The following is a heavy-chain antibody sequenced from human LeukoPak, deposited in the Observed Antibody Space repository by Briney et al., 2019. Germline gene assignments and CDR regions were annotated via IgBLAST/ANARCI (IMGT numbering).Heavy chain of an antibody. CDR2: IIPIFGTA. V-gene: IGHV1-69*06. J-gene: IGHJ5*02. D-gene: IGHD6-19*01. CDR3: ARVRSSDWFDP. CDR1: GGTFSNYA. Sequence: SVKVSCKASGGTFSNYAINWVRQAPGQGLEWMGGIIPIFGTANYAQKFQGRVTITADKSTSAAYMELSSLRSEDTAMYYCARVRSSDWFDPWGQGTLVTVSS.